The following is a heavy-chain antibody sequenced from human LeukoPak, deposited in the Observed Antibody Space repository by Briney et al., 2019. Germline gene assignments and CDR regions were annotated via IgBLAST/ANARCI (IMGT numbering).Heavy chain of an antibody. J-gene: IGHJ6*02. CDR2: IIPILGIA. V-gene: IGHV1-69*04. CDR3: ARDYYGSGPKDV. Sequence: SVKVSCKASGGTFSSYTISWVRQAPGQGLEWMGRIIPILGIANYAQKFQGRVTITADKSTSAAYMELSSLRSEDAAVYYCARDYYGSGPKDVWGQGSKVTVSS. D-gene: IGHD3-10*01. CDR1: GGTFSSYT.